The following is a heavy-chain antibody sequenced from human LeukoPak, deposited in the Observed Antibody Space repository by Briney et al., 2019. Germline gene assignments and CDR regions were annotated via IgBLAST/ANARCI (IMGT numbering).Heavy chain of an antibody. V-gene: IGHV4-4*07. Sequence: SETLSLTCAVYGGSFSGYYWSWIRQPAGKGLEWIGRIYTSGSTNYNPSLKSRVTMSVDTSKNQFSLKLSSVTAADTAVYYCARDSSTSSGENWFDPWGQGTLVTVSS. CDR2: IYTSGST. D-gene: IGHD2-2*01. CDR3: ARDSSTSSGENWFDP. J-gene: IGHJ5*02. CDR1: GGSFSGYY.